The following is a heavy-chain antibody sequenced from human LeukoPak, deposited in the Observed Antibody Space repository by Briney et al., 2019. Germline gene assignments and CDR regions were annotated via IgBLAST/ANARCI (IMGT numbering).Heavy chain of an antibody. J-gene: IGHJ3*02. D-gene: IGHD3-22*01. CDR2: ISTNGDNT. Sequence: GGSLRLSCAASGFTFSSYAMHWVRQAPGKGLEYVSAISTNGDNTYYANSVKGRFTISRDNSKNTLYLQMGSLRAEDMAVYYCARRLPYNYDSSGYLGDAFNIWGQGTMVTVSS. CDR1: GFTFSSYA. CDR3: ARRLPYNYDSSGYLGDAFNI. V-gene: IGHV3-64*01.